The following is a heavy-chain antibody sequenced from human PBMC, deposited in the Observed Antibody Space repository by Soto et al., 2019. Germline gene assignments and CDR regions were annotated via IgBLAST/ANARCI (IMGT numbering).Heavy chain of an antibody. V-gene: IGHV1-18*01. CDR3: ARQGSWPYYYYGLDV. CDR2: ISTYNGDT. J-gene: IGHJ6*02. Sequence: QVQLVQSGPEVKKPGASVKVSCEASGYTFTTSGISWVRQAPGQGLEWMGWISTYNGDTNSAQKFQGRVTMTADTSTGTAYMELMSLNSDGTAVYYCARQGSWPYYYYGLDVWGQGTTVTVSS. D-gene: IGHD1-26*01. CDR1: GYTFTTSG.